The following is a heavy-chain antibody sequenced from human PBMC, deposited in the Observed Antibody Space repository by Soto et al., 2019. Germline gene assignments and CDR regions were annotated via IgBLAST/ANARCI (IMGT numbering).Heavy chain of an antibody. V-gene: IGHV1-2*04. CDR2: INPNSGGT. J-gene: IGHJ4*02. CDR3: ARGTSIAARSAILGVDY. D-gene: IGHD6-6*01. Sequence: ASVKVSCKASGYTFTGYYMHWVRQAPGQGLEWMGWINPNSGGTNYAQKFQGWGTMTRDTSISTAYMELSRLRSDDTAVYYCARGTSIAARSAILGVDYWGQGTLVTVSS. CDR1: GYTFTGYY.